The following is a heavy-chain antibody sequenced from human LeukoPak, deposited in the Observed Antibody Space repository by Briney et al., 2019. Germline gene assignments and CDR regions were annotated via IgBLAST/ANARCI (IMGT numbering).Heavy chain of an antibody. D-gene: IGHD6-13*01. V-gene: IGHV3-7*01. Sequence: GGSLRLSCAASGFTFSSYWMTWVRQAPGKGLEWVAYIKQDGSERHYVDSVKGRFTISRDNAKNSLYLQMNSLRAEDTAVYYCARDRLGTWYYFDSWGQGSLVTVSS. CDR1: GFTFSSYW. CDR2: IKQDGSER. J-gene: IGHJ4*02. CDR3: ARDRLGTWYYFDS.